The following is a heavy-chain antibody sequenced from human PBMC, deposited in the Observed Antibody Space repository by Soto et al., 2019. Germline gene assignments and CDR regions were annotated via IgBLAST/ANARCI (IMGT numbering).Heavy chain of an antibody. D-gene: IGHD2-15*01. J-gene: IGHJ4*02. V-gene: IGHV1-8*01. CDR3: ARGDCSGGTCYSRRGDPYPD. CDR1: GYTFTSYD. CDR2: MNPNSGNT. Sequence: QVQLVQSGAEVKKPGASVKVSCKASGYTFTSYDINWVRQATGQGLEWMGWMNPNSGNTGSAQKFQGRVTMTRNTSLSTAYMELSSLRSEDTAVYYCARGDCSGGTCYSRRGDPYPDWGQGTLVTVSS.